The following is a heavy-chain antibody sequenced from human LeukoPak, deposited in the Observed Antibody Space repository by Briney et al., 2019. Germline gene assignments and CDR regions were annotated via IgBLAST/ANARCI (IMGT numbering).Heavy chain of an antibody. CDR3: ATEYYFAMDV. CDR2: IYTSGCT. Sequence: SETLSLTCTVSGGSISTYNWTWIRQPAGEGLEWIGRIYTSGCTNYNPPLKSRVTMSVDTSKNQFSLKLASVTAADSAVYFCATEYYFAMDVWGQGTTVTVSS. V-gene: IGHV4-4*07. J-gene: IGHJ6*02. CDR1: GGSISTYN.